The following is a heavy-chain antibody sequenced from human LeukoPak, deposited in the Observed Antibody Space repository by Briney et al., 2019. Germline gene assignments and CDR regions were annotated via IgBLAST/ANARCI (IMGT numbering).Heavy chain of an antibody. CDR2: ISRTSSYI. CDR3: ARDLGATPSGY. Sequence: GGSLRLSCAASGFTFSAYSMNWVRQAPGKGLEWVSCISRTSSYINYADSVKGRSTISRDNAKNSLFLQMNSLRAEDTAVYYCARDLGATPSGYWGQGTLVTVSS. J-gene: IGHJ4*02. CDR1: GFTFSAYS. V-gene: IGHV3-21*01. D-gene: IGHD1-26*01.